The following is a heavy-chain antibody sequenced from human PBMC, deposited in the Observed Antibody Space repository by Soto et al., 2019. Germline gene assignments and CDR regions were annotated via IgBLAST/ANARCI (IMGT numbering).Heavy chain of an antibody. V-gene: IGHV3-30*18. J-gene: IGHJ3*02. Sequence: QLQLVDSGGGVVQLGRSLRLSCAASGFTFSSYGMHWVRQAPGKGLEWVAVISYDGSNKYYADSVKGRFTISRDNSKNTLYLQMNSLRAEDTAVYFCAKDCLVGTLDAFDIWGQGTMVTVSS. CDR3: AKDCLVGTLDAFDI. D-gene: IGHD1-26*01. CDR1: GFTFSSYG. CDR2: ISYDGSNK.